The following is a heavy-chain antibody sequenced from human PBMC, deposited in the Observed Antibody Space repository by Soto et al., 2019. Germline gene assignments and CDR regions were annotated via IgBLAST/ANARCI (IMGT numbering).Heavy chain of an antibody. CDR3: ATSSDWSPLLDY. J-gene: IGHJ4*02. CDR1: GYTFTSYD. D-gene: IGHD6-19*01. V-gene: IGHV1-8*01. CDR2: MNPNSGNT. Sequence: ASVKVSCNASGYTFTSYDINWVRQATGQGLEWMGWMNPNSGNTGYAQKFQGRVTMTRNTSISTAYMELSSLRSEDTAVYYCATSSDWSPLLDYWGQGTLVTVSS.